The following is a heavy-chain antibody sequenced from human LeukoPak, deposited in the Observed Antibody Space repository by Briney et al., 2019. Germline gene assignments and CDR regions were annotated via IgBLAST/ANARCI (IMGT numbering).Heavy chain of an antibody. Sequence: SETLSLTCTVSGGSISSYYWSWIRQPPGKGLEWIGYIYYSGSTNYNPSLKSRVTISVDTSKNQFSLKLSSVTAADTAVYYCARVHRRSGPGGYFDYWGQGTLVTGSS. CDR2: IYYSGST. J-gene: IGHJ4*02. CDR3: ARVHRRSGPGGYFDY. CDR1: GGSISSYY. D-gene: IGHD3-3*01. V-gene: IGHV4-59*01.